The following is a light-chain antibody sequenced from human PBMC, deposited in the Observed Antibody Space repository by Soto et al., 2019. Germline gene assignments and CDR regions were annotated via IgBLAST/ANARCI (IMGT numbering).Light chain of an antibody. Sequence: DIQMTQSPSSLSASLGDRITFTCRASQGISHFLAWYQQKPGKVPQLLIYEASTLQSGVPSRFSGSGSGTEFTLTISGLQPADVATYFCQKYDRAPFTFGPGTKVDIK. CDR3: QKYDRAPFT. V-gene: IGKV1-27*01. CDR2: EAS. CDR1: QGISHF. J-gene: IGKJ3*01.